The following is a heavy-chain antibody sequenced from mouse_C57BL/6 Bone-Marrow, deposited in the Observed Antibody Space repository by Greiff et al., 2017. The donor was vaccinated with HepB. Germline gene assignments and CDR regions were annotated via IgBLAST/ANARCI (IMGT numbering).Heavy chain of an antibody. CDR1: GYTFTSYG. CDR2: IYPRSGNT. Sequence: QVHVKQSGAELARPGASVKLSCKASGYTFTSYGISWVKQRTGQGLEWIGEIYPRSGNTYYNEKFKGKATLTADKSSSTAYMELRSLTSEDSAVYFCARWFYYDYDDAYWGQGTLVTVSA. J-gene: IGHJ3*01. D-gene: IGHD2-4*01. V-gene: IGHV1-81*01. CDR3: ARWFYYDYDDAY.